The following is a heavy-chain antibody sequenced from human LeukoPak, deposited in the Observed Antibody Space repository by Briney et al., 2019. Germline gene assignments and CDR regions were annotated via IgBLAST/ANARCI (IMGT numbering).Heavy chain of an antibody. V-gene: IGHV4-59*12. CDR1: GGSISSYY. CDR2: IYYSGST. CDR3: ARATLAATSDY. Sequence: PSETLSLTCTVSGGSISSYYWSWIRQPPGKGLEWIGYIYYSGSTNYNPSLKSRVTISVDTSKNQFSLKLSSVTAADTAVYYCARATLAATSDYWGQGTLVTVSS. D-gene: IGHD2-15*01. J-gene: IGHJ4*02.